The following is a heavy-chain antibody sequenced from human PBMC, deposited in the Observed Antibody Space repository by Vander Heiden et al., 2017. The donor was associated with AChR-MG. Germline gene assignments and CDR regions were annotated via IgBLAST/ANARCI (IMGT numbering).Heavy chain of an antibody. J-gene: IGHJ4*02. V-gene: IGHV3-48*03. Sequence: EVQLVESGGGLVQPGGSLRLSCAASGFTFSSYEVNWVRQAPGKGLEWVSYISSSGSTRYYADAVKGRFTISRDNAKNSLYLQMNSLRAEDTAVYYCATDTAMADYWGQGTLVTVSS. CDR2: ISSSGSTR. D-gene: IGHD5-18*01. CDR1: GFTFSSYE. CDR3: ATDTAMADY.